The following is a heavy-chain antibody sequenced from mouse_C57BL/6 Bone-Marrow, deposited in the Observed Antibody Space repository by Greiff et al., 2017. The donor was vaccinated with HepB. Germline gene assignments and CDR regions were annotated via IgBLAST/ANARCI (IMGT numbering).Heavy chain of an antibody. J-gene: IGHJ4*01. CDR1: GYTFTSYT. D-gene: IGHD2-5*01. CDR3: TRDSNYPFYAMDY. Sequence: QVQLQQPGAELARPGASVKMSCKASGYTFTSYTMHWVKQRPGQGLEWIGYINPSSGYTKYNQKFKDKATLTADKSSSTAYMQLSSLTSEDSAVYYCTRDSNYPFYAMDYWGQGTSVTVSS. V-gene: IGHV1-4*01. CDR2: INPSSGYT.